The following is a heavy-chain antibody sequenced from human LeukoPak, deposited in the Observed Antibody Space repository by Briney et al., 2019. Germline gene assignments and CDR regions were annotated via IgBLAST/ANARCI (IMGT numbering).Heavy chain of an antibody. D-gene: IGHD3-10*01. CDR1: GFTFSSYG. CDR3: ARVVPPTDYGSGSYFWDPYYFDY. CDR2: IRYDGSNK. J-gene: IGHJ4*02. Sequence: GGSLRLSCAASGFTFSSYGMHWVRQAPGKGLEWVAFIRYDGSNKYYTDSVKGRFTISRDNSKNTLYLQMNSLRAEDTAVYYCARVVPPTDYGSGSYFWDPYYFDYWGQGTLVTVSS. V-gene: IGHV3-30*02.